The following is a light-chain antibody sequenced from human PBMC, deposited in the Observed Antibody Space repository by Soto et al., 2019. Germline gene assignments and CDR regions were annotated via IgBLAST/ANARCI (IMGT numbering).Light chain of an antibody. CDR1: QTVSSH. V-gene: IGKV3-15*01. CDR3: QQYNNWPSWN. Sequence: EIVMTQSPATLSVSPGERATLSLRASQTVSSHLTWSQPKPGQAHRRLIYGPSTSPTGIPATLSGSGSGTEFTLTISSLQADDWAVYYCQQYNNWPSWNFGQGTKLE. J-gene: IGKJ2*01. CDR2: GPS.